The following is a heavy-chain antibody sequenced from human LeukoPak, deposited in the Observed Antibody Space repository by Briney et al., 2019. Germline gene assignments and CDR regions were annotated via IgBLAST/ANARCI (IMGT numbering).Heavy chain of an antibody. CDR3: AKTDTYYYDSSGYPDY. CDR2: IRGSGHSS. CDR1: GFTFSSYA. Sequence: PGGSLRLSCAASGFTFSSYAMSWVRQAPGKGLEWVSGIRGSGHSSYYADSVKGRFTISRDNAKNSLYLQMNSLRAEDTALYYCAKTDTYYYDSSGYPDYWGQGTLVTVSS. V-gene: IGHV3-23*01. D-gene: IGHD3-22*01. J-gene: IGHJ4*02.